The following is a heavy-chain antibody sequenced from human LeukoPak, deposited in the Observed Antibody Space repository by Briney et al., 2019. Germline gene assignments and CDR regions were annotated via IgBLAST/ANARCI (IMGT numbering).Heavy chain of an antibody. J-gene: IGHJ3*02. CDR3: ARRGDDSSGYRAGTDAFDI. CDR1: GYTFTSYD. V-gene: IGHV1-8*01. Sequence: ASVKVSCKASGYTFTSYDINWVRQATGQGLEWMGWMNPNSGNTGYPQKFQGRVTMTRDTSTSTVYMELSSLRSEDTAVYYCARRGDDSSGYRAGTDAFDIWGQGTMVTVSS. D-gene: IGHD3-22*01. CDR2: MNPNSGNT.